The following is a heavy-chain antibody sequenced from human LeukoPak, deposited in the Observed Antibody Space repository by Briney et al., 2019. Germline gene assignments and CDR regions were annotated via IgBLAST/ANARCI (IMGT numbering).Heavy chain of an antibody. CDR1: GFTFSSYD. Sequence: GGSLRLSCAASGFTFSSYDMHWVRQATGKGLEWVSAIGTAGDTYYPSSVKGRFTISRDNAKNSLYLQMNSLRVEDTAVYFCARDPRTVRIWGQGTLVTVSS. CDR2: IGTAGDT. CDR3: ARDPRTVRI. V-gene: IGHV3-13*01. J-gene: IGHJ4*02. D-gene: IGHD1-1*01.